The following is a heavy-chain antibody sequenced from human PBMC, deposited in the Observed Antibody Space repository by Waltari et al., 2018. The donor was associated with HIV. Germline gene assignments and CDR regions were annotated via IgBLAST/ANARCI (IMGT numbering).Heavy chain of an antibody. D-gene: IGHD1-26*01. Sequence: QAGLVQAGAEVQNSGASVTVSCKSAVYTSTYHDSHWVRQATGQGIEWMGWINPNSGNTGYAQKFQGRVTMTRNTSISTAYMELSSLSSEDTAVYYCARGLSGATTLSDYWGQGTLVTVSS. CDR2: INPNSGNT. CDR3: ARGLSGATTLSDY. CDR1: VYTSTYHD. V-gene: IGHV1-8*01. J-gene: IGHJ4*02.